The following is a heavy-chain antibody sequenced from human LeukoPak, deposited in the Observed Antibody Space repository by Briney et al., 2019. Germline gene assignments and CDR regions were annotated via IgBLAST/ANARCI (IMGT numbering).Heavy chain of an antibody. D-gene: IGHD5-18*01. Sequence: GASVKVSCKASGYTFTSYGISWVRQAPGQGLEWMGGIIPIFGTANYAQKFQGRVTITADESTSTAYMELSSLRSEDTAVYYCASLDVDTAMVTPHKDYYYYYYMDVWGKGTTVTVSS. J-gene: IGHJ6*03. CDR3: ASLDVDTAMVTPHKDYYYYYYMDV. CDR1: GYTFTSYG. V-gene: IGHV1-69*13. CDR2: IIPIFGTA.